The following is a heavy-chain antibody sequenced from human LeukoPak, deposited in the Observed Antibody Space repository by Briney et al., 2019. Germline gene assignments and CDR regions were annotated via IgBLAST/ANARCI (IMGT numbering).Heavy chain of an antibody. CDR1: GFTFSSYG. J-gene: IGHJ6*03. Sequence: GRSLRLSCAASGFTFSSYGMHWVRQAPGKGLEWVAVISYDGNNKYYADSLKGRFTISRDNSKNTLYLQMNSLRAEDTAVYYCARMGGYDFWSGNYYYYYMDVWGKGTTVTVSS. CDR2: ISYDGNNK. CDR3: ARMGGYDFWSGNYYYYYMDV. D-gene: IGHD3-3*01. V-gene: IGHV3-30*03.